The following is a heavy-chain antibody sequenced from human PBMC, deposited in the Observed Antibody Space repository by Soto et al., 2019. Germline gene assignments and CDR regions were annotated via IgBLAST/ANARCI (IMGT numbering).Heavy chain of an antibody. CDR2: ISWNGGST. V-gene: IGHV3-20*04. D-gene: IGHD3-9*01. Sequence: EVQLVESGGSVVRPGGSLRVSCAASGFTFDDYGMSWVRQVPGKGLEWVSSISWNGGSTGYTDSVKGRFTISRDNAKNSLYLQMNSLRAEDTALYYCAREQYDTGNYYDILSGARAAFAIWGQGKVVTVSS. CDR1: GFTFDDYG. CDR3: AREQYDTGNYYDILSGARAAFAI. J-gene: IGHJ3*02.